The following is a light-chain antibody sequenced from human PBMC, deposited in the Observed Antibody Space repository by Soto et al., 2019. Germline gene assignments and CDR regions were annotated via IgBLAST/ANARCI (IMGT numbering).Light chain of an antibody. CDR2: AAS. CDR3: QKYNCASFT. J-gene: IGKJ3*01. Sequence: DIQMTQSPSSLSASVGDRVTITCRASQDISNYLAWYQQKPGKVPKVLIYAASTLQSGVPSRFSGSGSGTDFTLTISSLQPEDVATYYCQKYNCASFTFGPGTKVDIK. CDR1: QDISNY. V-gene: IGKV1-27*01.